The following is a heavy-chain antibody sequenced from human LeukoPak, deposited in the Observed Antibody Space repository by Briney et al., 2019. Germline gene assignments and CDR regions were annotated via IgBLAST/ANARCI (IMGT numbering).Heavy chain of an antibody. J-gene: IGHJ6*04. Sequence: MGIINPSGGSTSYAQKFQGRVTMTRDTSTSTVYMELSSLRSEDTAVYYCARERGDDIVVVPAAPGMDVWGKGTTVTVSS. CDR3: ARERGDDIVVVPAAPGMDV. CDR2: INPSGGST. V-gene: IGHV1-46*01. D-gene: IGHD2-2*01.